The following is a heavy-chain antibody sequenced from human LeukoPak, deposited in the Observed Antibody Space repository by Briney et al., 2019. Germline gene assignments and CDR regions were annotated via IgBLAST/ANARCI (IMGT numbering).Heavy chain of an antibody. CDR2: ISDNGGST. J-gene: IGHJ4*02. CDR3: AKESYYDILTGYSHY. CDR1: GFTFNNYA. Sequence: GGSLKLSCAPSGFTFNNYAMSWVRQAPGKGLDWVSAISDNGGSTYYADSVKGRFTISRDNSKNTLYLQMNSLRAEDTAMYYCAKESYYDILTGYSHYWGQGTLVTVSS. D-gene: IGHD3-9*01. V-gene: IGHV3-23*01.